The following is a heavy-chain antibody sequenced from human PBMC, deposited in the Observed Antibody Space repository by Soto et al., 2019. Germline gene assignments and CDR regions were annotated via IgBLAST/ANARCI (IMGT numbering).Heavy chain of an antibody. CDR2: IYWDDDK. CDR3: ARRRGGFGGGWTTPYGDY. D-gene: IGHD6-19*01. CDR1: GFSLNTGGVG. J-gene: IGHJ4*02. Sequence: QITLKESGPPVVKPTQTLTLTCSLSGFSLNTGGVGVGWIRQPPGKALEWLAVIYWDDDKSWNPSLRDRLTINRDASDDQVVLTVTNRDPVDTGTYYCARRRGGFGGGWTTPYGDYWGQGTLVNVSS. V-gene: IGHV2-5*02.